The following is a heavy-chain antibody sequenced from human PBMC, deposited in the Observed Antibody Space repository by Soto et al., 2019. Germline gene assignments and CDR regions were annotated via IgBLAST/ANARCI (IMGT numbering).Heavy chain of an antibody. CDR2: IDWDDDK. CDR3: ARSRPIVDYFDY. J-gene: IGHJ4*02. V-gene: IGHV2-70*04. D-gene: IGHD3-16*02. CDR1: GFSLSTSGMR. Sequence: GSGPTLVNPTQTLTLTCTFSGFSLSTSGMRVSWIRQPPGKALEWLARIDWDDDKFYSTSLKTRLTISKDTSKNQVVLTMTNMDPVDTATYYCARSRPIVDYFDYWSQGTLVTVSS.